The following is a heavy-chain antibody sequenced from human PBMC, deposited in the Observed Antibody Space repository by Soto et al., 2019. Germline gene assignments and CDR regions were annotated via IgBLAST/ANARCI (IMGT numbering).Heavy chain of an antibody. CDR3: ARRQNFFDY. J-gene: IGHJ4*02. CDR2: IYSSGST. Sequence: SETLSLTCAVYGWSFSGYYWSWIRQPPGEGLEWIGYIYSSGSTYYNPSLKSRSTISVDTSKNQLSLKLSSVTAADTAVYYCARRQNFFDYWGQGTLVTVSS. CDR1: GWSFSGYY. V-gene: IGHV4-30-4*01.